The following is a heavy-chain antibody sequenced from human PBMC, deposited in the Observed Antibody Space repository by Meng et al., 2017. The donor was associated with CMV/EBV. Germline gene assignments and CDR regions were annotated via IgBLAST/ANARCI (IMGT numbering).Heavy chain of an antibody. CDR1: GFTFGDYA. J-gene: IGHJ4*02. D-gene: IGHD2-15*01. Sequence: GGSLRLSCTASGFTFGDYAMSWVRQAPGKGLEWVGFIRSKAYGGTTEYAASVKGRFTISRDDSKSIAYLQMNSLKTEDTAVYYCTRGTESLWASTGYLLGHWGQGTLVTVSS. CDR2: IRSKAYGGTT. CDR3: TRGTESLWASTGYLLGH. V-gene: IGHV3-49*04.